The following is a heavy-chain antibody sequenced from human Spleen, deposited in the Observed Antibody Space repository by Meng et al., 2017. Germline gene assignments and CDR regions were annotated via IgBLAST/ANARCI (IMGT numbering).Heavy chain of an antibody. V-gene: IGHV3-9*03. CDR1: GFTFSSYA. D-gene: IGHD1-26*01. CDR2: ISWNSGSI. CDR3: AKGLSNSGSYFPHDAFDI. J-gene: IGHJ3*02. Sequence: GGSLRLSCAASGFTFSSYAMSWVHQAPGKGLEWVSGISWNSGSIGYADSVKGRFTISRDNAKNSLYLQMNSLRAEDMALYYCAKGLSNSGSYFPHDAFDIWGQGTMVTVSS.